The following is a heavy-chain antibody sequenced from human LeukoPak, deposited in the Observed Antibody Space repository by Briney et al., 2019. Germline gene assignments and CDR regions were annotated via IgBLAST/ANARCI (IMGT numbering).Heavy chain of an antibody. Sequence: SSETLSLTCAVYGGSFSGYYWSWIRQPPGKGLEWIGEINHSGSTNYNPSLKSRVTMSVATSKNQLSLRLSSVTAADTAVYYCARARYGSGSYHFMDVWGKGTTVTVSS. CDR3: ARARYGSGSYHFMDV. D-gene: IGHD3-10*01. V-gene: IGHV4-34*01. CDR1: GGSFSGYY. CDR2: INHSGST. J-gene: IGHJ6*03.